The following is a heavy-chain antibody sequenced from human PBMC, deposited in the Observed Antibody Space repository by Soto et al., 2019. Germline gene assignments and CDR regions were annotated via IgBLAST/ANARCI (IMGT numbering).Heavy chain of an antibody. CDR2: IIHSFGPA. CDR3: ARQSTRVRGLVEAYYYYGMDV. J-gene: IGHJ6*02. Sequence: QVQLVQSGAEVQKPGSSVKVYCKASGGTFSSYAISWVRQAPGQGLEWMGGIIHSFGPANYEQKFLGRVTSTADESTRTAYMELSILGSEDTAVYYCARQSTRVRGLVEAYYYYGMDVWGQGTTVAVSS. V-gene: IGHV1-69*01. D-gene: IGHD3-10*01. CDR1: GGTFSSYA.